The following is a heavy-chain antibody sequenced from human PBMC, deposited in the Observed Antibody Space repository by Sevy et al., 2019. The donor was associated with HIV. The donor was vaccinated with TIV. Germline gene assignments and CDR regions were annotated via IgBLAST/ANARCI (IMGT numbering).Heavy chain of an antibody. CDR3: ARVKSCGGACYHFDY. CDR2: IIWNGGSK. J-gene: IGHJ4*02. CDR1: GITFDDYG. V-gene: IGHV3-20*04. Sequence: GGSLRLSCVASGITFDDYGMSWVRQVPGKGLEWVSSIIWNGGSKTYADSVKGRFIISRDNGKNSLYLQMNSLRAEDTALYFCARVKSCGGACYHFDYWGQGTLVTVSS. D-gene: IGHD2-21*02.